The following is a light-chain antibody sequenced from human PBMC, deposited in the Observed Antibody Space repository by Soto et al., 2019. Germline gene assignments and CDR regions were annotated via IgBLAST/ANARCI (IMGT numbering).Light chain of an antibody. V-gene: IGKV4-1*01. CDR3: QQYDTLPIT. CDR2: WAS. Sequence: DIVLTQSPDPLAVSLGGRATIKCKSSQSVLYSSNGKNYLAWYQQKPGQPPNLLIYWASTRKSGVPDRFSGSGSGTDFTLTISSLQAEDVAVYYCQQYDTLPITFGQGTRLEIK. J-gene: IGKJ5*01. CDR1: QSVLYSSNGKNY.